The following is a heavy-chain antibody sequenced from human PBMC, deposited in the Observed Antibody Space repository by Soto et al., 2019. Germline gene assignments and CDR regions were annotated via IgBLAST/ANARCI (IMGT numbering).Heavy chain of an antibody. J-gene: IGHJ4*02. V-gene: IGHV3-48*02. CDR1: GFTFSTYS. CDR3: AREALGIWYDFDY. CDR2: ISSSSSTI. Sequence: EVQLVESGGGLVQPGGSLRLSCAASGFTFSTYSMNWVRQAPGKGLEWVSYISSSSSTIYYADSVKGRFTISRDNAKNSLYLQMNSLRDEDTAVYYCAREALGIWYDFDYWGQGPLVTVSS. D-gene: IGHD2-8*01.